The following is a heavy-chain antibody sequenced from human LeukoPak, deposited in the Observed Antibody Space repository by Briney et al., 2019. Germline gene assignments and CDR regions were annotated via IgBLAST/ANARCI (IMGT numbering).Heavy chain of an antibody. CDR1: GYTFTSYG. Sequence: ASVKVSCKASGYTFTSYGISWVRQAPGQGHEWMGWISAYNGNTNYAQKLQGRVTMTTDTSTSTAYMELRSLRSDDTAVYYCARDVRSYYYYYYMDVWGKGTTVTVSS. CDR3: ARDVRSYYYYYYMDV. CDR2: ISAYNGNT. J-gene: IGHJ6*03. V-gene: IGHV1-18*01. D-gene: IGHD3-10*02.